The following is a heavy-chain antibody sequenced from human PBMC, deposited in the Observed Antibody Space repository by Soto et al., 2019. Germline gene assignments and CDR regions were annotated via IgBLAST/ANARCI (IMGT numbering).Heavy chain of an antibody. D-gene: IGHD6-19*01. V-gene: IGHV3-23*01. J-gene: IGHJ4*02. CDR1: GFTFSSYA. Sequence: GGSLRISCAASGFTFSSYAMSWVRQAPGKGLEWVSAISGSGDNTYYADSVKGRFTVSRDNSKNTLYLQMNSLRAEDTAVYFCANRRYSRGWYSYYFDYWGQGTLVTVSS. CDR3: ANRRYSRGWYSYYFDY. CDR2: ISGSGDNT.